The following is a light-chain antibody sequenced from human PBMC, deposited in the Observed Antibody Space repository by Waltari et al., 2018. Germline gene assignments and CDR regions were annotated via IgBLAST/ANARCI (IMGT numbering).Light chain of an antibody. CDR3: QQTYTSPPT. J-gene: IGKJ5*01. CDR2: SVS. Sequence: DIHMTQSPSSLAASVGDRDTNTCRASRDISRDLNWFQQKTGKAPKLQIYSVSSLQSGVPSRFSGSGSRTDFTLTITSLQPEDFATYYCQQTYTSPPTFGQRTRLEI. CDR1: RDISRD. V-gene: IGKV1-39*01.